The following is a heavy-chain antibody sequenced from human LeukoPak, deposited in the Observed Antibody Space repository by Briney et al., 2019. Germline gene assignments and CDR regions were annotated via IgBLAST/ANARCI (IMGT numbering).Heavy chain of an antibody. D-gene: IGHD3-3*01. CDR3: ARDGFPGRPSYYDFWSGYYTAIDY. CDR2: ISAYNGNT. J-gene: IGHJ4*02. CDR1: GYTFTSYG. Sequence: ASVKVSCKASGYTFTSYGISWVRQAPGQGLEWMGWISAYNGNTNYAQKLQVRVTMTTDTSTSTAYMELRSLRSDDTAVYYCARDGFPGRPSYYDFWSGYYTAIDYWGQGTLVTVSS. V-gene: IGHV1-18*01.